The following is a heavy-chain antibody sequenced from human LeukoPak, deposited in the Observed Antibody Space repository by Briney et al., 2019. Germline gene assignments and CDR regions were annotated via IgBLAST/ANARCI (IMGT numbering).Heavy chain of an antibody. Sequence: GESLKISCEGSGYRFTNYWIGWVRQIPGKGLEWMGIIYPGDSDIGYSPSFQGQVTISADKSISTAYLQWSSLKASDTAMYYCARYSRLISMVRGVPGDYWGQGTLVTVSS. D-gene: IGHD3-10*01. CDR2: IYPGDSDI. CDR1: GYRFTNYW. J-gene: IGHJ4*02. V-gene: IGHV5-51*01. CDR3: ARYSRLISMVRGVPGDY.